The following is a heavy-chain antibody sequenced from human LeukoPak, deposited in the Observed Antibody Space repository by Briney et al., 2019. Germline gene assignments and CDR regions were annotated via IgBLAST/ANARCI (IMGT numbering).Heavy chain of an antibody. J-gene: IGHJ2*01. V-gene: IGHV3-9*01. CDR2: ISYNSDTI. CDR1: GFTFDDYA. D-gene: IGHD2-21*02. CDR3: AKDYCGGDCYSGWYFDL. Sequence: PGGSLILSCAASGFTFDDYAMHWLRQAPGKGLEWVEGISYNSDTIAHADSVKGPLTISRDKAKNSLYLQMNSLRAEDTALYYCAKDYCGGDCYSGWYFDLWGRGTLVTVSS.